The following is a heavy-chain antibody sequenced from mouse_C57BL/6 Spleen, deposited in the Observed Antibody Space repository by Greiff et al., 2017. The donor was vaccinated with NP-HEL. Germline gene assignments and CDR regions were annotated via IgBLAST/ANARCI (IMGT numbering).Heavy chain of an antibody. V-gene: IGHV1-53*01. Sequence: VQLQQPGTELVKPGASVKLSCKASGYTFTSYWMHWVKQRPGQGLEWIGNINPSNGGTNYNEKFKSKATLTVDKSSSTAYMQLSSLTSEDSAVYYWARSGTTVVAPYYYAMDYWGQGTSVTVSS. D-gene: IGHD1-1*01. J-gene: IGHJ4*01. CDR1: GYTFTSYW. CDR2: INPSNGGT. CDR3: ARSGTTVVAPYYYAMDY.